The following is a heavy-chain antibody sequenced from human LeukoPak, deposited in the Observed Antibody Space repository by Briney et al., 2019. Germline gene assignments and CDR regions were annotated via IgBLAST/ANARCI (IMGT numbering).Heavy chain of an antibody. J-gene: IGHJ4*02. CDR1: GFTVSSKY. CDR2: IYTGGST. V-gene: IGHV3-53*01. Sequence: GGSLRLSCAASGFTVSSKYMNWVRQAPGKGLEWVSIIYTGGSTYYADSVKGRFTISRDNSKNTLYLQMNSLRAEDTAVYYCAKDRASKDNGNYPFISFWGQGTLVTVSS. CDR3: AKDRASKDNGNYPFISF. D-gene: IGHD3-16*02.